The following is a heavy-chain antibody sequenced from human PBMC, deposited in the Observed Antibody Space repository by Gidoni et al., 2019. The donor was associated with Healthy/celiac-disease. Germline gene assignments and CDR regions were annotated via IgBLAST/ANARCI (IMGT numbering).Heavy chain of an antibody. V-gene: IGHV3-53*02. Sequence: EVQLVETGGGLIQPGGSLRLSCAASGFTVSSNYTSWVRQAPGKGLEWVSVIYSCGSTYYADSVKGRFTISRDNSKNTLYLQMNSLRAEDTAVYYCARDSGGGYCSSTSCYKALDYWGQGTLVTVSS. J-gene: IGHJ4*02. CDR2: IYSCGST. D-gene: IGHD2-2*02. CDR1: GFTVSSNY. CDR3: ARDSGGGYCSSTSCYKALDY.